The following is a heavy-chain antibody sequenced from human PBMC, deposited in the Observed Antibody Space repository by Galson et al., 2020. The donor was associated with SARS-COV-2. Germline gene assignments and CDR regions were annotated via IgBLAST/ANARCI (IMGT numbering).Heavy chain of an antibody. V-gene: IGHV3-23*01. CDR3: AKDPVLRPVFPPGGWFDP. Sequence: TGGSLRLSCAASGFTFSSYAMSWVRQAPGKGMEWVSAISTSGGSTYYADSVKGRFTISRDNSKNTLYLQMNSLRAEDTAVYYCAKDPVLRPVFPPGGWFDPWGQGTLVTVSS. J-gene: IGHJ5*02. CDR1: GFTFSSYA. CDR2: ISTSGGST. D-gene: IGHD3-3*01.